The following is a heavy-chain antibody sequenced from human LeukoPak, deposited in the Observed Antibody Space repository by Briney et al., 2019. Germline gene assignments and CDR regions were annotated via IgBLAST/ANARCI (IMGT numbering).Heavy chain of an antibody. V-gene: IGHV4-31*03. CDR1: GGSISSGGYY. D-gene: IGHD3-22*01. CDR3: ARVFPYDSSGYDAFDI. Sequence: PSQTLSLTCTVSGGSISSGGYYWSWIRQDPGKGLEWIGYIYYSGSTYYNPSLKSRVTISVDTSKNQFSLKLSSVTAADTAVYYCARVFPYDSSGYDAFDIWGQGTMVTVSS. J-gene: IGHJ3*02. CDR2: IYYSGST.